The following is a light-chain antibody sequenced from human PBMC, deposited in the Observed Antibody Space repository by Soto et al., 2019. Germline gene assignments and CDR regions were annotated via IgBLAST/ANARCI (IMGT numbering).Light chain of an antibody. Sequence: QSALTQPPSASGTPGQRVTISCSGSSSNIVSNTVNWYQQLPGTAPKLLIYSNNQRPSGVPYRFSGSKSGTSASLAIIGLQSEDEADYYCAAWDDSLNGVVFGGGTKVTVL. CDR3: AAWDDSLNGVV. CDR1: SSNIVSNT. J-gene: IGLJ2*01. CDR2: SNN. V-gene: IGLV1-44*01.